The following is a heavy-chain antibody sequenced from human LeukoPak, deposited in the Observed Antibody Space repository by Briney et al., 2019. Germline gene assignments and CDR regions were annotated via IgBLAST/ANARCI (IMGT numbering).Heavy chain of an antibody. Sequence: PSETLSLTCAVYGGSFSGYYWSWIRQPPGKGLEWIGEINHSGSTNYNPSLKSRVTISVDTSKNQFSLKLSSVTAADTAVYYCARGMNCSGGSCRFDYWGQGTLVTVYS. CDR1: GGSFSGYY. CDR2: INHSGST. V-gene: IGHV4-34*01. J-gene: IGHJ4*02. D-gene: IGHD2-15*01. CDR3: ARGMNCSGGSCRFDY.